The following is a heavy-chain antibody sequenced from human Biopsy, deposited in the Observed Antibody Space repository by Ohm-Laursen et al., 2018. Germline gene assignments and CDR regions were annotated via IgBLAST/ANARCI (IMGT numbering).Heavy chain of an antibody. CDR1: GCTLPSFT. CDR3: AKDPDFWRGGEGDF. D-gene: IGHD3-3*01. V-gene: IGHV3-23*01. CDR2: ISGSGGNT. J-gene: IGHJ4*02. Sequence: SLRLSCADSGCTLPSFTMSWVGQAPGKGLQWVSGISGSGGNTYYADSARGRFNISRDNSKSRLYLQMTGLRAEDSDLYYCAKDPDFWRGGEGDFWGRGTLVTVSS.